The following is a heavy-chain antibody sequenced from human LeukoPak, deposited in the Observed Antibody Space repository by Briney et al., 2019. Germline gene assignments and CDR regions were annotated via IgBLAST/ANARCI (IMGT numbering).Heavy chain of an antibody. CDR2: ISSSSSYI. Sequence: GGSLRLSCAASGFTFDDYAMHWVRQAPGKGLEWVSSISSSSSYIYYADSVKGRFTISRDNAKNSLYLQMNSLRAEDTAVYYCARWEDYYYYMDVWGKGTTVTISS. CDR3: ARWEDYYYYMDV. V-gene: IGHV3-21*01. D-gene: IGHD1-26*01. CDR1: GFTFDDYA. J-gene: IGHJ6*03.